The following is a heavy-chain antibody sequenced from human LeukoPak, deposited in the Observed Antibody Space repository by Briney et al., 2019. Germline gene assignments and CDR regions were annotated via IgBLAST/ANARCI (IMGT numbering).Heavy chain of an antibody. J-gene: IGHJ5*02. CDR1: GFTFSSYA. CDR2: ISYDGSNK. D-gene: IGHD6-13*01. CDR3: ARERFANINIAAAGTEGLGWFDP. Sequence: QPGGSLRLSCAASGFTFSSYAMHWVRQAPGKGLEWVAVISYDGSNKYYADSVKGRFTISRDNSKNTLYLQMNSLRAEDTAVYYCARERFANINIAAAGTEGLGWFDPWGQGTLVTVSS. V-gene: IGHV3-30*04.